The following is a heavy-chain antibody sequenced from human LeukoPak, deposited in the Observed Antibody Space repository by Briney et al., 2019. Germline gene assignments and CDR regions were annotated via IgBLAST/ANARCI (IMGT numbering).Heavy chain of an antibody. CDR2: IYPGDSDT. CDR3: ARHAETYYYDSSGYSIDY. J-gene: IGHJ4*02. V-gene: IGHV5-51*01. CDR1: GYSFTSYW. Sequence: GETLKISCKGSGYSFTSYWIGWVRQMPGKGLEWMGIIYPGDSDTRYSPSFQGQVTISADKSISTAYLQWSSLKASDTAMYYCARHAETYYYDSSGYSIDYWGQGTLVTVSS. D-gene: IGHD3-22*01.